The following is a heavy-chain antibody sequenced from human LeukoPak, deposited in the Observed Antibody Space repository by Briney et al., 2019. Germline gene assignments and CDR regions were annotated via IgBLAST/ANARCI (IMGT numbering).Heavy chain of an antibody. CDR1: GFTFTGYW. CDR2: IKQDGSEK. CDR3: AKNRGSAYYADY. J-gene: IGHJ4*01. V-gene: IGHV3-7*01. D-gene: IGHD3-3*01. Sequence: GGSLRLSCAASGFTFTGYWMSWVRQAPGKGLEWVANIKQDGSEKNYVDSVKGRFTISRDNAKNSLYLQMDSLRAEDTAVYYCAKNRGSAYYADYWGHGTLVTVSS.